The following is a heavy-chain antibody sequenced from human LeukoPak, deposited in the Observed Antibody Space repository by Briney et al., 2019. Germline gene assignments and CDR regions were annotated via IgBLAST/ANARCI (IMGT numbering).Heavy chain of an antibody. Sequence: GGSLRLSCAASGFTVSSNYMSWVRQAPGKGLEWVSVIYSGGSTYYADSVKGRFTISRDNSKNTLYLQMNSLRAEDTAVYYCARAAGSNWFDPWGQGTLVTVSS. J-gene: IGHJ5*02. CDR3: ARAAGSNWFDP. D-gene: IGHD6-13*01. CDR2: IYSGGST. V-gene: IGHV3-53*01. CDR1: GFTVSSNY.